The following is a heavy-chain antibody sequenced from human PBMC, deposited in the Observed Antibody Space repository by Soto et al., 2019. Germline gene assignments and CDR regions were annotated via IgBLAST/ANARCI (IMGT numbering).Heavy chain of an antibody. D-gene: IGHD3-10*01. V-gene: IGHV4-31*03. CDR1: GGSISSGGYY. J-gene: IGHJ4*02. CDR3: ARGADYYGSPFDY. CDR2: IYYSGST. Sequence: PSETLSLTCTVSGGSISSGGYYWSWIRQHPGKGLEWIGYIYYSGSTYYNPSLKSRVNISVDTSKNQFSLKLSSVTAADTAVYYCARGADYYGSPFDYWGQGTLVTV.